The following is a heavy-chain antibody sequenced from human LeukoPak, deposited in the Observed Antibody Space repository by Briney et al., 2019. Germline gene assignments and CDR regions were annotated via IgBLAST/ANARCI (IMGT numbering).Heavy chain of an antibody. Sequence: GESLKISCKGSGYSFTSYWIGWVRQMPGKVLELMGIIYPGDSDTRYSPSFQGQVTISADQSISTAYLQWGSLRASDMSMYYCARVSSTSYFDYWGQETLVTVSS. CDR3: ARVSSTSYFDY. V-gene: IGHV5-51*01. CDR2: IYPGDSDT. CDR1: GYSFTSYW. J-gene: IGHJ4*02. D-gene: IGHD2-2*01.